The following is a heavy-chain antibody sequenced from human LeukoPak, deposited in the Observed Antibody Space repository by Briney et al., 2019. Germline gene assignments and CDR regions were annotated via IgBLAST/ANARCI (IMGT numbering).Heavy chain of an antibody. CDR2: INHSGST. CDR3: ARDIVATGVIDY. J-gene: IGHJ4*02. D-gene: IGHD5-12*01. CDR1: GGSFSGYY. V-gene: IGHV4-34*01. Sequence: SETLSLTCAVYGGSFSGYYWSWIRQPPGKGLEWIGEINHSGSTNYNPSLKSRVTISVDTSKNQFSLKLSSVTAEDTAVYYCARDIVATGVIDYWGQGTLVTVSS.